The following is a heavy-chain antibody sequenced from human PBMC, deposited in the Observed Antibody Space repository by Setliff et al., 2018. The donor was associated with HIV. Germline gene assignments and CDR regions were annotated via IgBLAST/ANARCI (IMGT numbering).Heavy chain of an antibody. V-gene: IGHV4-31*03. D-gene: IGHD6-13*01. CDR1: GGSISSGGFY. CDR3: ARGGGSSSSWPIDY. CDR2: IYNTGGT. Sequence: SETLSLTCTVTGGSISSGGFYWTWIRQHPGKGLEWSGYIYNTGGTYHSPSLESRVTIAIDTSKNQSSLKLSSVTAADTAVYLCARGGGSSSSWPIDYWGQGTLVTVSS. J-gene: IGHJ4*02.